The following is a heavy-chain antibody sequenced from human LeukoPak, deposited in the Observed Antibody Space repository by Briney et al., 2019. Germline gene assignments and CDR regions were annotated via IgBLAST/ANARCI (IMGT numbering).Heavy chain of an antibody. CDR2: IYYSGST. CDR1: GGSISSSSYY. CDR3: ARDPNSYYYGSGKLDGY. D-gene: IGHD3-10*01. V-gene: IGHV4-39*07. J-gene: IGHJ4*02. Sequence: SETLSLTCTVSGGSISSSSYYWGWIRQPPGKGLEWIGSIYYSGSTYYNPSLKSRVTISVDTSKNQFSLKLSSVTAADTAVYYCARDPNSYYYGSGKLDGYWGQGTLVTVSS.